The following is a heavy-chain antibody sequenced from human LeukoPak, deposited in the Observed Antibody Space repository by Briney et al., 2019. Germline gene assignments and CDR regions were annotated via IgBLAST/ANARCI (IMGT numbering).Heavy chain of an antibody. V-gene: IGHV3-23*01. J-gene: IGHJ4*02. D-gene: IGHD2-2*01. CDR1: GFTFSSYA. Sequence: PGGSLRLSCAASGFTFSSYAMSWVRQAPGKGLEWVSAISGSGGSTYYADSVKGRFTISRDNSKNTLYLQMNSLRAEDTAVYYCAKDLGPLGYCSSTSCSGVYWGQGTLVTVSS. CDR3: AKDLGPLGYCSSTSCSGVY. CDR2: ISGSGGST.